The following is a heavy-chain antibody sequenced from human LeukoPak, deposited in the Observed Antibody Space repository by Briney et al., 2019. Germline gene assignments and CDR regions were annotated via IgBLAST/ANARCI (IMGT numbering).Heavy chain of an antibody. CDR1: GFTFSNYW. CDR3: ARVPWDDDDY. Sequence: GGTLRLSCAASGFTFSNYWMHWVRQAPGKGLVWVSRINSDGINTSYADSVKGRFTISRDNAKNSLYLQMNSLRAEDTALYYCARVPWDDDDYWGQGTLVTVPS. V-gene: IGHV3-74*01. D-gene: IGHD1-26*01. J-gene: IGHJ4*02. CDR2: INSDGINT.